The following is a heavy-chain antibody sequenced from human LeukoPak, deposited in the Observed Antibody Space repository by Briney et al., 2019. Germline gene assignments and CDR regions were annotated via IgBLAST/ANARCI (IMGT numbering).Heavy chain of an antibody. D-gene: IGHD2-2*01. V-gene: IGHV5-10-1*01. J-gene: IGHJ6*04. Sequence: GESLKISCKGSGYSFTSYWISWVRQMPGKGLEWMGRIDPSDSYTNYSPSFQGHVTISADKSISTAYLQWSSLKASDTAMYYCARHGLPAPRYYYGMDVWGKGTTVTVSS. CDR3: ARHGLPAPRYYYGMDV. CDR1: GYSFTSYW. CDR2: IDPSDSYT.